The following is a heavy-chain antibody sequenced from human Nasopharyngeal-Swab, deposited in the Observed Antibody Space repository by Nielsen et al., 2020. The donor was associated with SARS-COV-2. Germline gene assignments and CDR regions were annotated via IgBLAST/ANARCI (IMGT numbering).Heavy chain of an antibody. J-gene: IGHJ6*02. Sequence: WIPQPPGKGLEWIGEINHSGSTNYNPSLKSRVTISVDTSKNQFSLKLSSVTAADTAVYYCAREGPAIWFGEYETSKSGMDVWGQGTTVTVSS. CDR3: AREGPAIWFGEYETSKSGMDV. V-gene: IGHV4-34*01. D-gene: IGHD3-10*01. CDR2: INHSGST.